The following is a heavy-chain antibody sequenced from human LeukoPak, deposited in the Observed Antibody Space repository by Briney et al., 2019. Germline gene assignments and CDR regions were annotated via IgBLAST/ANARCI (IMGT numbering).Heavy chain of an antibody. CDR1: GYSISNDYY. J-gene: IGHJ1*01. V-gene: IGHV4-38-2*02. D-gene: IGHD4-17*01. CDR2: ISHSGST. Sequence: PSETLSLTCSVSGYSISNDYYWGWIRQSPEKGLEWLGSISHSGSTYYNPSLRSRVTISRDMPKNQFSLELNSVTAADTAVYYRAGIPTGACFRQLGQGTLVTVSS. CDR3: AGIPTGACFRQ.